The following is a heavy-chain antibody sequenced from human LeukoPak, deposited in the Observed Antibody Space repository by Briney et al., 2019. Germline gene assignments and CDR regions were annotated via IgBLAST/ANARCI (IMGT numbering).Heavy chain of an antibody. J-gene: IGHJ4*02. CDR3: ARPRFAEGYSSGEFDY. CDR1: GYSFTSYW. Sequence: GESLKISCKGSGYSFTSYWIGWVRQMPGKGLEWMGIIYPGDSDTRYSPSFQGQVTISADKSISTAYLQWSSLKASDTAMYYCARPRFAEGYSSGEFDYWGQGTLVTVSS. CDR2: IYPGDSDT. D-gene: IGHD6-19*01. V-gene: IGHV5-51*01.